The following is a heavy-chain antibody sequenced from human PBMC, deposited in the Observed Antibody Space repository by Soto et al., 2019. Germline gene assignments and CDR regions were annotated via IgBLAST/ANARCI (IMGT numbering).Heavy chain of an antibody. V-gene: IGHV4-39*01. D-gene: IGHD2-2*01. CDR2: IYSIGSS. CDR3: RRSSRYSTDV. CDR1: GGSIRSSSY. J-gene: IGHJ6*02. Sequence: QLQLQESGPGPVKPSETLSLTCTVSGGSIRSSSYWGWIRQPPGKGLEWIGSIYSIGSSYYNPSLKGRVTISADTSKNQFSLNLISVTAADTAVYYCRRSSRYSTDVWGQGTTVTVSS.